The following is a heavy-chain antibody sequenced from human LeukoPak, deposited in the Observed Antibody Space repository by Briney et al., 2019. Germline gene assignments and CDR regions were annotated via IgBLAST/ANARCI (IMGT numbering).Heavy chain of an antibody. D-gene: IGHD2-2*01. CDR1: GGSISSYY. Sequence: SETLSLTCTVSGGSISSYYWSWIRQPPGKGLEWIGYIYYSGNTNYNPSLKSRVTISVDTSKNQFPLKLSSVTAADTAVYYCARYYCSSTICSHFDYWGQGTLVTVSS. CDR2: IYYSGNT. J-gene: IGHJ4*02. V-gene: IGHV4-59*01. CDR3: ARYYCSSTICSHFDY.